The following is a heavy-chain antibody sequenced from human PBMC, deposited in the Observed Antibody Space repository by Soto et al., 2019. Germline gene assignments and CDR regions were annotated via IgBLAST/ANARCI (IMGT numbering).Heavy chain of an antibody. CDR2: IYYSGST. Sequence: SETLSLTCTVSGGSISSYYWSWIRQPPGKGLEWIGYIYYSGSTNYNPSLKSRVTISVDTSKNQFSLKLSSVTAADTAVYYCARRWGRTFDYWGQGTQVTVSS. CDR3: ARRWGRTFDY. J-gene: IGHJ4*02. D-gene: IGHD7-27*01. CDR1: GGSISSYY. V-gene: IGHV4-59*08.